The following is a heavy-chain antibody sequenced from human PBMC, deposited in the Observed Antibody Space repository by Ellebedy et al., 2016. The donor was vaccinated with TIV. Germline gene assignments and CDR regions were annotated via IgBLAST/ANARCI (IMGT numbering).Heavy chain of an antibody. CDR2: IRSTGSDK. Sequence: GESLKISCVAPGFTFSNYNMNWVRQSPGKGLEWVSSIRSTGSDKYYAESVKGRFTISRDNAQNTLFLQMNSLRVEDTAVYYCARGWSTPDSWGQGTLVTVST. V-gene: IGHV3-21*06. J-gene: IGHJ4*02. D-gene: IGHD2-15*01. CDR1: GFTFSNYN. CDR3: ARGWSTPDS.